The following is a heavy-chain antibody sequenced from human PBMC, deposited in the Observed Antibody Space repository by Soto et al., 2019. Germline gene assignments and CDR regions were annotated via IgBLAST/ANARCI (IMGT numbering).Heavy chain of an antibody. CDR1: GITFSSYA. CDR3: AKADYGDYGFNY. Sequence: GGSLRLSYAASGITFSSYAMSWVRQAPGKGLEWVSGISDSGGSTYYADSVKGRFTISRDNSKNTLYLQMNSLRAEDTAVYYCAKADYGDYGFNYWGQGALVTVSS. V-gene: IGHV3-23*01. J-gene: IGHJ4*02. CDR2: ISDSGGST. D-gene: IGHD4-17*01.